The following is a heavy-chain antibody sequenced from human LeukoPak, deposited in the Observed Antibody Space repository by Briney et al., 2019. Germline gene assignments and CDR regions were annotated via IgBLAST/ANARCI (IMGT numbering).Heavy chain of an antibody. J-gene: IGHJ4*02. CDR1: GGSFSGYY. V-gene: IGHV4-34*01. D-gene: IGHD2-2*01. CDR2: INHSGGT. Sequence: SETLSLTCAVYGGSFSGYYWSWIRQPPGKGLEWIGEINHSGGTNYNPSLKSRVTISVDTSRNQFSLKLSSVTAADTAVYYCARTRAGRIVVVPAARRSGYFDYWGQGTLVTVSS. CDR3: ARTRAGRIVVVPAARRSGYFDY.